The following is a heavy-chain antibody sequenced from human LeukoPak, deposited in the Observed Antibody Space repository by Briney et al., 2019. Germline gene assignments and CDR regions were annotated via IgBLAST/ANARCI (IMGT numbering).Heavy chain of an antibody. CDR2: ISYDGSNK. D-gene: IGHD6-19*01. CDR1: GFTFSSYG. J-gene: IGHJ3*02. Sequence: GGSLRLSCAASGFTFSSYGMHWVRQAPGKGLEWVAVISYDGSNKYYADSVKGRFTISRDNSKNSLYLQMNSLRAEDTAVYYCARVAGTVLDAFDIWAKGQWSPSLQ. CDR3: ARVAGTVLDAFDI. V-gene: IGHV3-30*03.